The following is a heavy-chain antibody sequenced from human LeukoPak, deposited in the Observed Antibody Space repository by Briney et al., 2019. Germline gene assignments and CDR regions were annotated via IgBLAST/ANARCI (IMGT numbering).Heavy chain of an antibody. CDR1: GFTFSSYS. D-gene: IGHD2-2*01. CDR3: ARDRRYCSSTSCFNDALDI. Sequence: KPGGSLRLSCAASGFTFSSYSMNWVRQAPGKGLEWVSSISSSSSYIYYAGSVKGRFTISRDNAKNSLYLQMNSLRAEDTAVYYCARDRRYCSSTSCFNDALDIWGQGTMVTVSS. V-gene: IGHV3-21*01. J-gene: IGHJ3*02. CDR2: ISSSSSYI.